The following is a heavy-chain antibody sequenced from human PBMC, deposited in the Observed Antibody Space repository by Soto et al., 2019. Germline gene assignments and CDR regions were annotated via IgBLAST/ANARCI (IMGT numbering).Heavy chain of an antibody. CDR1: GSTFTTYE. V-gene: IGHV1-8*01. CDR2: MNPNDGNT. D-gene: IGHD3-3*01. J-gene: IGHJ4*02. CDR3: ARGPMESGEWLLFDY. Sequence: QVQLVQSGADVKKPGASVTVSCKASGSTFTTYEINWVRQATGQGLEWMGRMNPNDGNTGYAQNFQGRVTMTRNTSVTTAYMELSGLRSDDTAVYYCARGPMESGEWLLFDYWGQGALVTVSS.